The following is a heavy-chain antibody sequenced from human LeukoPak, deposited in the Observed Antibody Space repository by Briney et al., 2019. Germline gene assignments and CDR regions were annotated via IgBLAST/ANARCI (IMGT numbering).Heavy chain of an antibody. D-gene: IGHD3-22*01. CDR2: IYYSGST. CDR3: ARVGGYYYNFDS. J-gene: IGHJ4*02. Sequence: SETLSLTCTVSGCSGSFRNYYWSWVRQPPGKGLEWLGYIYYSGSTNYNPSLKSRVTISVDTSKNQFSLNLNSVTAADTAVYYCARVGGYYYNFDSWGQGTLVTVSS. CDR1: GCSGSFRNYY. V-gene: IGHV4-59*01.